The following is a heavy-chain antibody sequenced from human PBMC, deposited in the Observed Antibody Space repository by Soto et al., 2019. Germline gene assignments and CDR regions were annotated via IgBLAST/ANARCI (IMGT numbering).Heavy chain of an antibody. CDR2: INHSGST. V-gene: IGHV4-34*01. J-gene: IGHJ4*02. CDR1: GGSFSGHV. D-gene: IGHD2-21*01. CDR3: ARGISLIVEVQRDAPDKYYFDS. Sequence: PSESPSLTCAVYGGSFSGHVWSWIRQPPGKGLEWIGEINHSGSTNFNPSLKSRVTISVDTSKNQFSLKVNSLTAADTAVYYCARGISLIVEVQRDAPDKYYFDSWGQGTVVTVSS.